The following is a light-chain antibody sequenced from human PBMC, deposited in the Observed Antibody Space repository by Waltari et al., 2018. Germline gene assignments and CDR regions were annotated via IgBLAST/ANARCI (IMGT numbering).Light chain of an antibody. CDR1: ALSTKY. Sequence: SHELTQPPSVSVSLGQIARIRFSGEALSTKYTIWYQQKPGQSPVLIIIQHIERHQGTPERFSGSSSGTLVTLTISGVQAEDEADYYCLSPDSGGTYWVFGGGTKLTVL. J-gene: IGLJ3*02. V-gene: IGLV3-16*01. CDR2: QHI. CDR3: LSPDSGGTYWV.